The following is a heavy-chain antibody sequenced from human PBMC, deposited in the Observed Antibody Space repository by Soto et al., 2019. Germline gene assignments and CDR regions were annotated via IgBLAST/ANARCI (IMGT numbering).Heavy chain of an antibody. J-gene: IGHJ6*03. CDR2: INSDGSST. CDR1: GFTFSSYW. V-gene: IGHV3-74*01. D-gene: IGHD1-1*01. CDR3: ARGFPGTTFPIYYYYMDV. Sequence: GGSLRLSCAASGFTFSSYWMHWVRQAPGKGLVWVSRINSDGSSTSYADSVKGRFTISRDNAKNTLYLQMNSLRAEDTAVYYCARGFPGTTFPIYYYYMDVWGKGTTVTVSS.